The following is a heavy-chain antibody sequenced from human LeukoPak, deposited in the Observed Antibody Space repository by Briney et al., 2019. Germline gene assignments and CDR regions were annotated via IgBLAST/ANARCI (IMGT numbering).Heavy chain of an antibody. CDR3: AKPSIAVAGKSPYYYGMDV. V-gene: IGHV3-23*01. Sequence: GGSLRLSCAASGFTFSSYAMSWVRQAPGKGLEWVSAISGSGGSTYYADSVKGRFTISRDNSKSTLYLQMNSLRAEDTAVYYCAKPSIAVAGKSPYYYGMDVWGQGTTVTVSS. J-gene: IGHJ6*02. CDR1: GFTFSSYA. D-gene: IGHD6-19*01. CDR2: ISGSGGST.